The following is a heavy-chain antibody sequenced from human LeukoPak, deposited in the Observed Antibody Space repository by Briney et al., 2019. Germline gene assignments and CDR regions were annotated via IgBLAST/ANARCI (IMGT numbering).Heavy chain of an antibody. Sequence: SETLSLTCTVSGGSISSGSCYWSWIRQPAGKGLEWIGRIYTSGSTNYNPSLKSRVTISVDTSKNQFSLKLSSVTAADTAVYYCARGDRLDYWGQGTLVTVSS. V-gene: IGHV4-61*02. CDR2: IYTSGST. CDR1: GGSISSGSCY. J-gene: IGHJ4*02. CDR3: ARGDRLDY. D-gene: IGHD3-16*01.